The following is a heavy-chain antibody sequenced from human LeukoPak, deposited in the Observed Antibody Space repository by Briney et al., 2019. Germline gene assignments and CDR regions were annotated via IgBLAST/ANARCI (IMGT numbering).Heavy chain of an antibody. CDR3: ARGKYYYDSSGYYFYYFDY. D-gene: IGHD3-22*01. Sequence: SVKVSCKASGGTFSSYAISWVRQAHGQGLEWMGGIIPIFGTANYAQKFQGRVTITTDESTSTAYMELSSLRSEDTAVYYCARGKYYYDSSGYYFYYFDYWGQGTLVTVSS. V-gene: IGHV1-69*05. CDR1: GGTFSSYA. J-gene: IGHJ4*02. CDR2: IIPIFGTA.